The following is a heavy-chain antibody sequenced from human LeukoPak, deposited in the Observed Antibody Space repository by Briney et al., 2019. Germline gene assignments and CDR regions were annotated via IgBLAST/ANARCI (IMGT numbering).Heavy chain of an antibody. J-gene: IGHJ4*02. CDR1: GFTFSSSP. D-gene: IGHD6-13*01. CDR3: SKDLRSSPAGY. CDR2: ISNSGGTA. Sequence: GGSLRLSCAASGFTFSSSPMSWVRQAPGKGLEWVSGISNSGGTAYYADSVKGRFTISRDNSRNTLYLQMSSLRVEDTAVYYCSKDLRSSPAGYWGQGTLVTV. V-gene: IGHV3-23*01.